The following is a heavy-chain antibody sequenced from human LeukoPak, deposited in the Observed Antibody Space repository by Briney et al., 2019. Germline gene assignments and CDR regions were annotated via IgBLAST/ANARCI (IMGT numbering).Heavy chain of an antibody. D-gene: IGHD6-13*01. CDR2: ISSGGSTI. J-gene: IGHJ5*02. CDR1: GFTFSDYY. V-gene: IGHV3-11*01. Sequence: GGSLRLSCAASGFTFSDYYMSWIRQAPGKGLEWISYISSGGSTIYYADSVRGQFTISRDDAKKSLYLQMNSLRAEDTAVYYCARVQKGIAAAGTGGGWFEPWGQGTLVTVS. CDR3: ARVQKGIAAAGTGGGWFEP.